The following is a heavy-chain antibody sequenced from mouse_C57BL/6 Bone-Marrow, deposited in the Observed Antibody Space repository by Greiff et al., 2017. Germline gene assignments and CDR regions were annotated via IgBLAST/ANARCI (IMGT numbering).Heavy chain of an antibody. CDR3: TSSPSYCDY. Sequence: VQLKQSGAELVRPGASVKLSCTASGFNIKDDYMHWVKQRPEQGLEWIGWIDPENGDTEYASKFQGKATITADTSSNTAYLQLSSLTSEDTAVDYCTSSPSYCDYWGQGTTLTVSS. J-gene: IGHJ2*01. CDR2: IDPENGDT. D-gene: IGHD1-1*01. V-gene: IGHV14-4*01. CDR1: GFNIKDDY.